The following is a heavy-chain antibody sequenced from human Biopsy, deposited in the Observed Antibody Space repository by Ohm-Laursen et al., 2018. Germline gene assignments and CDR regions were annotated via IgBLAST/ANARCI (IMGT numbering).Heavy chain of an antibody. J-gene: IGHJ3*01. CDR1: GGSFSGYD. V-gene: IGHV4-34*01. Sequence: SETLSLTCTVDGGSFSGYDWTWIHQPPGKGLEWVGEFSHTGTTIYNPSLKSRLTISVDKSKNHFSLRLTSVTAADTATYFCARGPYGDNAGAFDVWGQGTVVTVSS. CDR2: FSHTGTT. CDR3: ARGPYGDNAGAFDV. D-gene: IGHD4/OR15-4a*01.